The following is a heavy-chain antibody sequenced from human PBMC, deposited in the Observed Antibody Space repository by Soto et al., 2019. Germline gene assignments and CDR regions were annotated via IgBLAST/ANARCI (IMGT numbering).Heavy chain of an antibody. D-gene: IGHD1-1*01. CDR3: AKECLSAFTATLDS. Sequence: QIQLAQSGAEMKKPGASVKVSCKASGYTFTHYFMHWARQAPGQGLEWMGVINPDTGTTSYSHKFQVSATMTNDTSTTTTDIGLSSLSSEETAVYHCAKECLSAFTATLDSWGLGTLVTVSS. V-gene: IGHV1-46*01. J-gene: IGHJ4*02. CDR2: INPDTGTT. CDR1: GYTFTHYF.